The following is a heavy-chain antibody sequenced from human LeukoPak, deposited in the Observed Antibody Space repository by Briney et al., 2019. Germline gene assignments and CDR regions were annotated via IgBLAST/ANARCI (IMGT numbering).Heavy chain of an antibody. V-gene: IGHV3-30-3*01. CDR3: ARTRGYSYGDVDY. D-gene: IGHD5-18*01. Sequence: QPGGSLRLSCAASGFTFSSYAMHWDRQAPGKGLEWVAVISYDGSNKYYADSVKGRFTISRDNSKNTLYLQMNSLRAEDTAVYYGARTRGYSYGDVDYWGQGTLVTVSS. CDR1: GFTFSSYA. CDR2: ISYDGSNK. J-gene: IGHJ4*02.